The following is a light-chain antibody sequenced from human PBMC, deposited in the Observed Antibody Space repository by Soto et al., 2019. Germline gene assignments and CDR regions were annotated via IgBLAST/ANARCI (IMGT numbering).Light chain of an antibody. CDR2: EVS. J-gene: IGLJ3*02. V-gene: IGLV2-18*02. CDR1: SSDVGSYNR. CDR3: SSYTSSSPWV. Sequence: QSALTQPPSVSGSPGQSVTISCTGTSSDVGSYNRVSWYQHPPGTAPKLMIYEVSNRPSGVPDRFSGSKSGNTASLTISGLQAEDEADYYCSSYTSSSPWVFGGGTKLTVL.